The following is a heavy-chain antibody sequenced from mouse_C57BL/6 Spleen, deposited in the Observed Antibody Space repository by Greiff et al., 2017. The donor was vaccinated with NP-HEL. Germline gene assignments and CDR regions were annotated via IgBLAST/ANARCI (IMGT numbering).Heavy chain of an antibody. CDR1: GYSFTDYN. CDR2: INPHYGTT. Sequence: VQLKESGPELVKPGASVKISCKASGYSFTDYNMHWVKQSTGKSLEWIGVINPHYGTTSYNQKFKGKATLTVDQSSSTAYMQLNSLTSEDSAVYYGANYDDDKGYFDVWGTGTTVTVSS. D-gene: IGHD2-4*01. V-gene: IGHV1-39*01. J-gene: IGHJ1*03. CDR3: ANYDDDKGYFDV.